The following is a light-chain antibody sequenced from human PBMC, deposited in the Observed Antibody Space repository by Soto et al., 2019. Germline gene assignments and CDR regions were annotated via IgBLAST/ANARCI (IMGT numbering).Light chain of an antibody. CDR3: QPTYFALHT. CDR2: AAS. Sequence: DVQMTQSPSSLSASVGDRVTITCRASQSVSTYLNWYQQKPGKAPKLLIHAASTLQSGVPSRFSGSGTGTDFTLTIDGLQPEDFATYCCQPTYFALHTFGQGTKVEI. CDR1: QSVSTY. V-gene: IGKV1-39*01. J-gene: IGKJ2*01.